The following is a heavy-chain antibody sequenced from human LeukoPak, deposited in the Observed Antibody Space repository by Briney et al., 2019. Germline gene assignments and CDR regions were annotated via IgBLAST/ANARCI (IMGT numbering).Heavy chain of an antibody. Sequence: GASVKVSCKASGYTFTNYAFSWVRQAPGQGLEWMGWISAFNGNTNYAQNLQGRVTMTTDTSTNTAYMELRSLRSDDTAVYYCARDPWGTPLDYWGQGTLVTVSS. CDR3: ARDPWGTPLDY. CDR1: GYTFTNYA. CDR2: ISAFNGNT. V-gene: IGHV1-18*01. J-gene: IGHJ4*02. D-gene: IGHD1-14*01.